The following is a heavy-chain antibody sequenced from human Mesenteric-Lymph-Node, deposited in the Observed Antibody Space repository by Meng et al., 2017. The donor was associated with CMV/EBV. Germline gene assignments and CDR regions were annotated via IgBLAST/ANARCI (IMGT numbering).Heavy chain of an antibody. V-gene: IGHV1-8*01. CDR1: RYTFTSFD. CDR2: MNPNSGAT. CDR3: ARGFSIVVVPAAPPSWFDP. Sequence: ASVKVSCKASRYTFTSFDIKWVRQATGQGLEWMGWMNPNSGATGNTQKFQGRVTMTRNTSISTAYMELSSLRSEDTAVYYCARGFSIVVVPAAPPSWFDPWGQGTLVTVSS. J-gene: IGHJ5*02. D-gene: IGHD2-2*01.